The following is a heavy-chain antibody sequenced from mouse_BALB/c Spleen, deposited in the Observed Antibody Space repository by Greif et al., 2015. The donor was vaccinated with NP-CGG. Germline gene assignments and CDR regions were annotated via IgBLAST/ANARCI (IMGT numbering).Heavy chain of an antibody. V-gene: IGHV14-3*02. Sequence: VQLQQSGAELVKPGASVKLSCTASGFNIKDTYMHWVKRRPEQGLEWIGRIDPANGNTKYDPKFQGKATITADTSSNTAYLQLSSLTSEDTAVYYCARATTTAYWGQGTLVTVSA. D-gene: IGHD1-1*01. CDR2: IDPANGNT. CDR3: ARATTTAY. CDR1: GFNIKDTY. J-gene: IGHJ3*01.